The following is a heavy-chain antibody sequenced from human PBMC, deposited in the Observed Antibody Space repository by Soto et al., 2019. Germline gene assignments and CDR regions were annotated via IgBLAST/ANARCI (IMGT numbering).Heavy chain of an antibody. CDR2: ISYDGSNK. D-gene: IGHD3-9*01. CDR1: GFTFNNYG. V-gene: IGHV3-30-3*01. J-gene: IGHJ4*02. Sequence: QVQLVESGGGVVQPGRSLRLSCVASGFTFNNYGIHWVRQAPGKGLEWVAFISYDGSNKYYADSVKGRFTISRDNSKYTLYLQMNSLSAEDTAVYYCARDRGHYDILTVYPIAIGAFDYWGQGTLVTVSS. CDR3: ARDRGHYDILTVYPIAIGAFDY.